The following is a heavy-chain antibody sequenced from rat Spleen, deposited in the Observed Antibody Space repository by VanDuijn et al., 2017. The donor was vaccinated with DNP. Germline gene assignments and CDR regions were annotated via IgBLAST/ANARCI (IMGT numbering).Heavy chain of an antibody. V-gene: IGHV5-17*01. CDR1: GFTFSDYA. D-gene: IGHD1-2*01. CDR3: TTQKFGNYYSSYMGAMDA. CDR2: ISYDGTRT. Sequence: EVQLVESGGGLVQPGRSLRLSCAASGFTFSDYAMAWVRQAPKKGLEWVTTISYDGTRTYYRDSVMGRFTISRDDAKSTLYLQMDSLRSEDTATYYCTTQKFGNYYSSYMGAMDAWGQGTSVAVSS. J-gene: IGHJ4*01.